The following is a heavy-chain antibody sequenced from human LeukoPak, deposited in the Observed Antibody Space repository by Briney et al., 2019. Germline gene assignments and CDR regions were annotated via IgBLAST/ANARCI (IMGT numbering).Heavy chain of an antibody. D-gene: IGHD2-21*01. CDR2: NSSSSSYT. Sequence: PGGSLRLSCAASGFSVSGNYMSWIRQAPGKGLEWVSFNSSSSSYTNYADSVKGRFTISRDNAKNSLYLQMNSLRAEDTAVYYCARMYSFGMDVWGQGTPVTVSS. CDR1: GFSVSGNY. J-gene: IGHJ6*02. V-gene: IGHV3-11*03. CDR3: ARMYSFGMDV.